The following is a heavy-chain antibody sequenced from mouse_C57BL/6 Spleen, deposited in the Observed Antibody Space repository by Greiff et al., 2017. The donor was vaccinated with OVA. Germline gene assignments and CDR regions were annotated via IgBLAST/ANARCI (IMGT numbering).Heavy chain of an antibody. D-gene: IGHD1-1*01. CDR3: ARIEYYGSSAFAY. J-gene: IGHJ3*01. CDR2: IWWDDAK. CDR1: GFSLTTFGMG. Sequence: QVTLKESGPGILQPSQTLSLTCSFSGFSLTTFGMGVCWIRQPSGKCLEWLAHIWWDDAKYYNPALKSRLTITKDTSKNQVFLKMANVDTADTATYYCARIEYYGSSAFAYWGQGTLVTVSA. V-gene: IGHV8-8*01.